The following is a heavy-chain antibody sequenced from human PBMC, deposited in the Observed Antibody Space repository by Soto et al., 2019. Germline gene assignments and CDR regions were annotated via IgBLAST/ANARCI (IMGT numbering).Heavy chain of an antibody. CDR1: GGSISSGGYY. Sequence: QVQLQESGPGLVKPSQTLSLTCTVSGGSISSGGYYWSWIRQHPGKGLEWIGYIYYSGSTYYNPSLKSRVTXXVXTXTNQFSLKLSSVTAADTAVYYCASLLSGYDYIAFDIWGQGTMVTVSS. J-gene: IGHJ3*02. CDR3: ASLLSGYDYIAFDI. CDR2: IYYSGST. D-gene: IGHD5-12*01. V-gene: IGHV4-31*03.